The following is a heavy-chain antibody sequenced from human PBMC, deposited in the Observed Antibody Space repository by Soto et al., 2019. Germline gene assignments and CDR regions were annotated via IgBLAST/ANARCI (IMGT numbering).Heavy chain of an antibody. J-gene: IGHJ5*02. D-gene: IGHD3-3*01. CDR3: AKYDDYDFWSGYYLYNWFDP. V-gene: IGHV3-23*01. Sequence: GGSLRLSCAASGFTFSSYAMSWVRQAPGKGLEWVSAISGSGGSTYYADSVKGRFTISRDNSKNTLYLQMNSLRAEDTAVYYCAKYDDYDFWSGYYLYNWFDPWGQGTLVTVSS. CDR1: GFTFSSYA. CDR2: ISGSGGST.